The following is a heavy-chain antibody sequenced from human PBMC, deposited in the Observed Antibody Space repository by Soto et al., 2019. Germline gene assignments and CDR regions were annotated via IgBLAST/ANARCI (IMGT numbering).Heavy chain of an antibody. J-gene: IGHJ4*02. D-gene: IGHD3-22*01. CDR1: GYTFTSYA. Sequence: ASVKVSCKASGYTFTSYAMHWVRQAPGQRLEWMGWINAGNGNTKYSQKFQGRVTITRDTSASTAYMELSSLRSEDTAVYYCARDYDSSGYPRYYFDYWGQGTLVTVS. CDR3: ARDYDSSGYPRYYFDY. V-gene: IGHV1-3*01. CDR2: INAGNGNT.